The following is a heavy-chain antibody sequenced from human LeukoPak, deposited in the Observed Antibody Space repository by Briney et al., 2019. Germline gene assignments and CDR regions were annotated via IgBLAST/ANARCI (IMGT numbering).Heavy chain of an antibody. V-gene: IGHV1-46*01. CDR1: GYTFTSYY. Sequence: ASVKVSCKASGYTFTSYYMHWVRQAPGQGLEWMGIINPSGGSTSYAQKFQDRVTMTRDTSTSTVYMELSSLRSEDTAVYYCARGTPGRYFDWTTKTPPNGWFDPWGQGTLVTVSS. D-gene: IGHD3-9*01. CDR2: INPSGGST. J-gene: IGHJ5*02. CDR3: ARGTPGRYFDWTTKTPPNGWFDP.